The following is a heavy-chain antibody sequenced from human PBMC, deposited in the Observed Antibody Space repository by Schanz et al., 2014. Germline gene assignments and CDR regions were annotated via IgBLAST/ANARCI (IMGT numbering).Heavy chain of an antibody. CDR3: ARDGGRDGYNLAFDV. J-gene: IGHJ3*01. Sequence: EVQLVESGGGLIQPGGSLRLSCAVSGFTVNTNYMSWVRQAPGKGLEWMSSMYINSSSTQYADSVKGRFIISRDSSKNTLFLQMNSLRAEDTAVYFCARDGGRDGYNLAFDVWGQGTLVTVSS. D-gene: IGHD5-12*01. V-gene: IGHV3-53*01. CDR2: MYINSSST. CDR1: GFTVNTNY.